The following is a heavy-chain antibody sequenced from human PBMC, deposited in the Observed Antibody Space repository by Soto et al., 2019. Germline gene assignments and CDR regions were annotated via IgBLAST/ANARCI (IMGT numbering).Heavy chain of an antibody. CDR3: AREGYSYEGMDV. CDR1: GYTFTSYA. V-gene: IGHV1-3*05. J-gene: IGHJ6*02. CDR2: IDAGNGNT. D-gene: IGHD5-18*01. Sequence: QVQLVQSGAEEKKPGASVKVSCKASGYTFTSYAMHWVRQAPGQRLEWMGWIDAGNGNTKYSQKFQGRVTITRDTSASTAYMELSSLRSEDTAVYYCAREGYSYEGMDVWGQGTTVTVSS.